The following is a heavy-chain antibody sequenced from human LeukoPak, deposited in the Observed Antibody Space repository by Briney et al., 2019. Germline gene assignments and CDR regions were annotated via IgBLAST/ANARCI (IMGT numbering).Heavy chain of an antibody. CDR1: GSSISSSSYY. D-gene: IGHD2-8*01. CDR3: ARQSGIMVYALMFDP. CDR2: IYYSGST. J-gene: IGHJ5*02. Sequence: SETLSLTCTVSGSSISSSSYYWGWIRQPPGKGLEWIGSIYYSGSTYYNPSLKSRVTISVDTSKNQFSLKLSSVTAADTAVYYCARQSGIMVYALMFDPWGQGTLVTVSS. V-gene: IGHV4-39*01.